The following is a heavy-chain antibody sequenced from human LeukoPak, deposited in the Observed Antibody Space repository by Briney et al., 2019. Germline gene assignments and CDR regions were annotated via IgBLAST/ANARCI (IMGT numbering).Heavy chain of an antibody. D-gene: IGHD3-22*01. V-gene: IGHV3-30*04. CDR3: AKGGSSGYSVYYYMDV. Sequence: GGSLRLSCAASGFTFSNYAMHWVRQAPGKGLEWMSVLSYDSRNKYFADSVKGRFTLSRDNSKNTLYLQMNSLRAEDTAVYYCAKGGSSGYSVYYYMDVWGKGTTVTISS. CDR2: LSYDSRNK. CDR1: GFTFSNYA. J-gene: IGHJ6*03.